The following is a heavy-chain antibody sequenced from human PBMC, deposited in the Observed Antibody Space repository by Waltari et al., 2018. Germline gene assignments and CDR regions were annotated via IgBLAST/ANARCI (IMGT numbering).Heavy chain of an antibody. CDR3: ARGLRFLEGPLDY. V-gene: IGHV4-34*01. CDR1: GFTFSSYW. Sequence: VQLVESGGGLVQPGGSLRLSCAASGFTFSSYWMSWVRQAPGKGLEWIGEINHSGSTNYNPSLKSRVTISVDTSKNQFSLKLSSVTAADTAVYYCARGLRFLEGPLDYWGQGTLVTVSS. CDR2: INHSGST. D-gene: IGHD3-3*01. J-gene: IGHJ4*02.